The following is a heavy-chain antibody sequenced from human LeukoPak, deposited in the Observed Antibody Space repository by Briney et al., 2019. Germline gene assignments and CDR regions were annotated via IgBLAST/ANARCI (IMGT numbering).Heavy chain of an antibody. CDR1: GFTFSSYA. V-gene: IGHV3-15*01. J-gene: IGHJ4*02. CDR3: TTGRRDYYGSEMVE. Sequence: GSLRLSCAASGFTFSSYAMSWVRQAPGKGLEWVGRIKSKTDGGTTDYAAPVKGRFTISRDDSKNTLYLQMNSLKTEGTAVYYCTTGRRDYYGSEMVEWGQGTLVTVSS. CDR2: IKSKTDGGTT. D-gene: IGHD3-10*01.